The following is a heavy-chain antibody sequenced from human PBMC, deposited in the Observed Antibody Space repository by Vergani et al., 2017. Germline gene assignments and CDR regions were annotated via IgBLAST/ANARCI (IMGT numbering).Heavy chain of an antibody. J-gene: IGHJ5*02. D-gene: IGHD6-19*01. V-gene: IGHV4-39*01. CDR2: IYYSGST. Sequence: QLQLQESGPGLVKPSATLSLTCSVSGASIRSSNYYCGWIRQPPGKGLEWIASIYYSGSTYYNPSIKSRVTISVDTSKNQFSLKLSSVTAADTAVYFCARHSTVEWLVKLGWIDPWGQGILVTVSS. CDR3: ARHSTVEWLVKLGWIDP. CDR1: GASIRSSNYY.